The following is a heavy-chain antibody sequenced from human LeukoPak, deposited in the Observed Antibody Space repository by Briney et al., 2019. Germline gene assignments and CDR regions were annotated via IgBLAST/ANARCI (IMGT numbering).Heavy chain of an antibody. Sequence: GGSLRLSCAASGFTFSSYGMHWVRQAPGKGLEWVAVIWYDGSNKFYADSVKGRFTISRDNSKNTLYLQMNSLRAEDTAVYYCARVTMVAGASYNWFLLWGQGTLVTVST. V-gene: IGHV3-33*01. J-gene: IGHJ5*02. CDR1: GFTFSSYG. CDR3: ARVTMVAGASYNWFLL. D-gene: IGHD2-15*01. CDR2: IWYDGSNK.